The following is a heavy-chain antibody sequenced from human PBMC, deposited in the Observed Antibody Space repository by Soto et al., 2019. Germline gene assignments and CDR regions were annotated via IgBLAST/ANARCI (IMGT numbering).Heavy chain of an antibody. CDR3: ARSVAVAGTNFPYYYYYGMDV. D-gene: IGHD6-19*01. CDR1: GFTFSSYA. V-gene: IGHV3-30-3*01. Sequence: GGSLRLSCAASGFTFSSYAMHWVRQAPGKGLEWVAVISYDGSNKYYADYVKVRFTISRDNSKNTLYLQMNSLRAEDTAVYYCARSVAVAGTNFPYYYYYGMDVWGQGTTVTGSS. J-gene: IGHJ6*02. CDR2: ISYDGSNK.